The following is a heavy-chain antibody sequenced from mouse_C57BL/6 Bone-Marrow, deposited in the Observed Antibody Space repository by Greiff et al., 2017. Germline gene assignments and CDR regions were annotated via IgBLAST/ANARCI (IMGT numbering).Heavy chain of an antibody. CDR2: IDPENGDT. V-gene: IGHV14-4*01. Sequence: EVQLQQSGAELVRPGASVKLSCTASGFNIKDDYMHWVKQRPEQGLEWIGWIDPENGDTEYASKFQGKATITADTSSNTAYLQLSSLTSEDTAVYYCTIVYSVNAMDYWGQGTSVTVSS. CDR3: TIVYSVNAMDY. J-gene: IGHJ4*01. D-gene: IGHD2-12*01. CDR1: GFNIKDDY.